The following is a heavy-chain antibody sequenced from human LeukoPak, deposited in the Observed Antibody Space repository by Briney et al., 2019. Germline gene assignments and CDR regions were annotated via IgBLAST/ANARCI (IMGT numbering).Heavy chain of an antibody. V-gene: IGHV4-59*08. CDR3: ARHSSGYLSYFDY. CDR2: IYYSGST. J-gene: IGHJ4*02. CDR1: GGSISSYH. D-gene: IGHD3-22*01. Sequence: SETLSLTCTVSGGSISSYHWSWIRQPPGKGLEWIGYIYYSGSTNYNPSLKSRVTISLDTSKNQFSLQVSSVTAADTAVYYCARHSSGYLSYFDYWGQGTLVPVSS.